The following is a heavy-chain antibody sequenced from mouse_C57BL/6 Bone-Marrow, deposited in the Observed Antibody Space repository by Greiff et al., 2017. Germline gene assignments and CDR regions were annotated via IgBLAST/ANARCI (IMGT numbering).Heavy chain of an antibody. Sequence: EVQLVESGGDLVKPGGSLKLSCAASGFTFSSYGMSWVRQTPDKRLEWVATISSGGRYTNYPDSVKGRFTISRDNAKNTLYLQMSSLKSEDTAMYYCARQDSFDYWGQGTTLTVSS. CDR3: ARQDSFDY. CDR1: GFTFSSYG. V-gene: IGHV5-6*01. J-gene: IGHJ2*01. CDR2: ISSGGRYT.